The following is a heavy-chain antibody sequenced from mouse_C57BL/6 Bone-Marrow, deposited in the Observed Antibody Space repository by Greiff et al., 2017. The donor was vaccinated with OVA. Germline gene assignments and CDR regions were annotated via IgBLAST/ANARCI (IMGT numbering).Heavy chain of an antibody. J-gene: IGHJ1*03. CDR1: GFTFSDYG. V-gene: IGHV5-17*01. CDR2: ISSGSSTI. CDR3: ARRHYYGSSCWYFDV. Sequence: EVMLVESGGGLVKPGGSLKLSCAASGFTFSDYGMHWVRQAPEKGLEWVAYISSGSSTIYYADKVKGRVTISRDNATNTLFLQMTSLRSEDTAMYYCARRHYYGSSCWYFDVWGTGTTVTVSS. D-gene: IGHD1-1*01.